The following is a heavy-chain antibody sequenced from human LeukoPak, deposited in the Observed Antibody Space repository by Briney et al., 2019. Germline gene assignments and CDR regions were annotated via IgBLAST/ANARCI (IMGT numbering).Heavy chain of an antibody. CDR1: GGSISSSRYY. CDR3: ARQDYGGTDY. D-gene: IGHD4-23*01. V-gene: IGHV4-39*01. J-gene: IGHJ4*02. Sequence: SETLSLTCTVSGGSISSSRYYWGWIRQPPGKGLEWIGNIYYSGSTYYNPSLKSRVTISIDTSKNQFSLKLSSVTAADTAVYYCARQDYGGTDYWGQGTLVTVSS. CDR2: IYYSGST.